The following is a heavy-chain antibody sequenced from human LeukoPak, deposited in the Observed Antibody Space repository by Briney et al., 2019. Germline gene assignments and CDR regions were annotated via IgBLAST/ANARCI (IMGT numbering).Heavy chain of an antibody. Sequence: GGSLRLSCAASGVTFSNYSMNWVRQAPGKGLEWVSYISSSSTIYYADSVKGRFTISRDTAKNSLYLQMNSLRTEDTAVYHCARAGSHRNSGHDYWGQGTLVTVSS. V-gene: IGHV3-48*04. D-gene: IGHD5-12*01. J-gene: IGHJ4*02. CDR3: ARAGSHRNSGHDY. CDR2: ISSSSTI. CDR1: GVTFSNYS.